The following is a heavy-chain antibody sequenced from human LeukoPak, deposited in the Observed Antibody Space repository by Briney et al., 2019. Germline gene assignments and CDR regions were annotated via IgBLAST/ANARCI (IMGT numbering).Heavy chain of an antibody. CDR1: GFTFSSYE. J-gene: IGHJ6*04. Sequence: GGSLRLSCAASGFTFSSYEMNWVRQAPGKGLEWVSYISSSGSTIYYADSVKGRFTISRDNAKNSLYLQMNSLRAEDTAVYYCAELGITMIGGVWGKGTTVTVTS. V-gene: IGHV3-48*03. CDR3: AELGITMIGGV. D-gene: IGHD3-10*02. CDR2: ISSSGSTI.